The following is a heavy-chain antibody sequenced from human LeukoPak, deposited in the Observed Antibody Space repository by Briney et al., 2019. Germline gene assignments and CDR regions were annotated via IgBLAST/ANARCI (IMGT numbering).Heavy chain of an antibody. Sequence: ASVKVSCKASGYTFTRHAVNWVRQAPGQGLERMGWSNTNTGNPTYAQGFIGRFVFSLDTSVSTAYLQIDSLQAEDTAVYYCALTSSWNDDGGVYFDYWGQGTLVTVSS. CDR1: GYTFTRHA. CDR2: SNTNTGNP. D-gene: IGHD1-1*01. V-gene: IGHV7-4-1*01. J-gene: IGHJ4*02. CDR3: ALTSSWNDDGGVYFDY.